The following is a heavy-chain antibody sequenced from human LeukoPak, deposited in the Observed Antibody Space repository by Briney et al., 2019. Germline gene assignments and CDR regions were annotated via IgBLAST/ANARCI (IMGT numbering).Heavy chain of an antibody. Sequence: PSETLSLTCTVSGGSISSYYWSWIRKPPGKGLEWIGYIYYSGSTNYNPSLKSRVTISVDTSKNQFSLKLSSVTAADTAVYYCARTYSYGYEWAFDIWGQGTMVTVSS. CDR2: IYYSGST. D-gene: IGHD5-18*01. J-gene: IGHJ3*02. CDR1: GGSISSYY. V-gene: IGHV4-59*01. CDR3: ARTYSYGYEWAFDI.